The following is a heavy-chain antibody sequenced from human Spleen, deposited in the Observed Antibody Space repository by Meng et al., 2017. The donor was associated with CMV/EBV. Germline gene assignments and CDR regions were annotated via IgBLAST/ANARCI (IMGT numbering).Heavy chain of an antibody. J-gene: IGHJ4*02. Sequence: ETLSLTCAVYGSFNGYYWSWIRQPPGGGLEWIAEINDGGTTNYNPPLESRVTISVDTSKNQFSLRLNSVTAADTAVYYCARSGLHGGNSRKARNFDYWGQGTLVTVSS. V-gene: IGHV4-34*01. D-gene: IGHD4-23*01. CDR1: GSFNGYY. CDR3: ARSGLHGGNSRKARNFDY. CDR2: INDGGTT.